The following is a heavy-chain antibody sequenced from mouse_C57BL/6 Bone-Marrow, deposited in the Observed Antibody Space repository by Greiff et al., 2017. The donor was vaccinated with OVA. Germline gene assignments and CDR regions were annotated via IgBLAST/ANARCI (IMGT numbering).Heavy chain of an antibody. Sequence: EVKLVESGGGLVPPGGSMKLSCVASGFTFSNYWMNWVRQSPEKGLEWVAQISLKSDNYATHYEESVKGRFTISRDDSKSSFYLLMNNLRAEDTGIYYCTAFYSNYAWFAYWGQGTLVTVSA. D-gene: IGHD2-5*01. CDR2: ISLKSDNYAT. V-gene: IGHV6-3*01. J-gene: IGHJ3*01. CDR3: TAFYSNYAWFAY. CDR1: GFTFSNYW.